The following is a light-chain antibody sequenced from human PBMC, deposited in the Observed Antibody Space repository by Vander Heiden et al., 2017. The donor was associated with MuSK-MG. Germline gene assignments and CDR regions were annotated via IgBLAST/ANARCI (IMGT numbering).Light chain of an antibody. CDR1: SNDVGNYNL. Sequence: QSALTQPSSVSGSPGQSITISCTGTSNDVGNYNLGSWYQQLPGQPPKLMIYEATKLPSGVSHRFSGSASGNTASLTISGLQAEDEADYYCCSYGGSSTYWVFGGGTKLPVL. V-gene: IGLV2-23*01. CDR2: EAT. CDR3: CSYGGSSTYWV. J-gene: IGLJ3*02.